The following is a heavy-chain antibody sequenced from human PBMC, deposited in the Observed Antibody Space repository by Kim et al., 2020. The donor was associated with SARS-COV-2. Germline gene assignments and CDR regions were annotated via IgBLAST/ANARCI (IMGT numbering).Heavy chain of an antibody. CDR1: GFTFSSYW. D-gene: IGHD3-3*01. CDR3: ARVGFLEWLLTSAYYYYMDV. CDR2: INSDGSST. Sequence: GGSLRLSCAASGFTFSSYWMHWVRQAPGKGLVWLSRINSDGSSTSYADSVKGRFTISRDNAKNTLYLQMNSLRAEDTAVYYCARVGFLEWLLTSAYYYYMDVWGKGTTVTVSS. V-gene: IGHV3-74*01. J-gene: IGHJ6*03.